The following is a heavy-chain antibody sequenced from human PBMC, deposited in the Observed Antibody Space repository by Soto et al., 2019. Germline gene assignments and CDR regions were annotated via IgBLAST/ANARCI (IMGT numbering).Heavy chain of an antibody. V-gene: IGHV3-7*01. D-gene: IGHD1-26*01. CDR1: ESTVSRDW. CDR3: SGGVGDAF. J-gene: IGHJ4*02. CDR2: INQDGSEK. Sequence: EVHLVESGGGLVQTGGSLRLSCAIFESTVSRDWMNWVRQAPGKGLEWVAHINQDGSEKYYVDSVKGRFTISRDNAKKVPDPPKDRPGPGEKGFYFRSGGVGDAFWGQGTLVTVSS.